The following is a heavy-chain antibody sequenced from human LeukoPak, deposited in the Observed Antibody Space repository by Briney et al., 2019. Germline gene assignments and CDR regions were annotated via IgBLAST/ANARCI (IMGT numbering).Heavy chain of an antibody. V-gene: IGHV4-39*07. CDR3: ARVIAAASDY. J-gene: IGHJ4*02. Sequence: PSETLSLTCTVSGGSISSSSYYWGWICQPPGKGLEWIGSIYYSGSTYYNPSLKSRVTISVDTSKNQFSLKLSSVTAADTAVYYCARVIAAASDYWGQGTLVTVSS. CDR2: IYYSGST. CDR1: GGSISSSSYY. D-gene: IGHD6-13*01.